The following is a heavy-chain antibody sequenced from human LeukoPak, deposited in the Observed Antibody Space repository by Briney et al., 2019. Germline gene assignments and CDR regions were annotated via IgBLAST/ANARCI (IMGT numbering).Heavy chain of an antibody. CDR1: GGSISSYY. CDR2: IYYSGST. CDR3: AGAAAGEFDY. J-gene: IGHJ4*02. D-gene: IGHD6-13*01. Sequence: SETLSLTCTVSGGSISSYYWSWIRQPPGKGLEWFGYIYYSGSTNYNPSLKSRVTISVDTSKNQFSLKLSSVTAADTAVYYCAGAAAGEFDYWGQGTLVTVSS. V-gene: IGHV4-59*01.